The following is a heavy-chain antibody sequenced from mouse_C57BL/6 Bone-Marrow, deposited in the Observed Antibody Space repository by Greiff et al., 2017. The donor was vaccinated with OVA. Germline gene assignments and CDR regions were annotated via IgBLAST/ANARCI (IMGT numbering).Heavy chain of an antibody. CDR1: GYTFTDYS. D-gene: IGHD2-4*01. CDR3: AKYDYDVTWFAY. CDR2: ISPGSGHT. V-gene: IGHV1-76*01. Sequence: VQLQQSGAELVRPGASVKLSCKASGYTFTDYSINWVKQRPGQGLEWIARISPGSGHTYYTEKFKGTATLTAEKSSSTAYMQLSSLTSEDSAVYFCAKYDYDVTWFAYWGQGTLVTVSA. J-gene: IGHJ3*01.